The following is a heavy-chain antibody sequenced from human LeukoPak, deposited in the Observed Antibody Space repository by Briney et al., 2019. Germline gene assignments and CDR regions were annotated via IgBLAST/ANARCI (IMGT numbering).Heavy chain of an antibody. CDR3: AHRRRYCSSTSCPNWFDP. CDR2: IYWNDDQ. J-gene: IGHJ5*02. Sequence: SGPTLVNPTQTLTLTCTFSGLSLSTSGVGVGWIRQPPGKALEWFALIYWNDDQRYSPSLKSRLTITKDTSNNQVVLTMTNMDPVDTATYYCAHRRRYCSSTSCPNWFDPWGQGTLVTVSS. CDR1: GLSLSTSGVG. D-gene: IGHD2-2*01. V-gene: IGHV2-5*01.